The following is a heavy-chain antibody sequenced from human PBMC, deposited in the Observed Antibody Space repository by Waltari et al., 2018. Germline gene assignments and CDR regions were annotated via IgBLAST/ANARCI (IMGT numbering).Heavy chain of an antibody. Sequence: EVQLVQSGAEVKKPGATVKISCKASGYTFTDYYMHWVQQAPGKGLEWMGRGDPEDGEKIYAEKCQGRVTITADTSTDTAYMELSSLRSEDTAVYYCATAGYSSGWSIGYWGQGTLVTVSS. CDR1: GYTFTDYY. CDR2: GDPEDGEK. CDR3: ATAGYSSGWSIGY. V-gene: IGHV1-69-2*01. D-gene: IGHD6-19*01. J-gene: IGHJ4*02.